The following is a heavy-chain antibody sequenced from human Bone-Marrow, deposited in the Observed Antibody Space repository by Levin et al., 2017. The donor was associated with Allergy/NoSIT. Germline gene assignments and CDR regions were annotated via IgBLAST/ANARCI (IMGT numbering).Heavy chain of an antibody. CDR2: VFHSGST. Sequence: SQTLSLPCAVSGDSIHSSNWWSWVRQPPGKGLEWIGQVFHSGSTNYNPSLKSRAHNLIDKSKNQLSLMVSSVTAADTGVYYCARVTMVRGVMSEYCVDLWGQGTLVTVSS. D-gene: IGHD3-10*01. CDR1: GDSIHSSNW. J-gene: IGHJ5*02. V-gene: IGHV4-4*02. CDR3: ARVTMVRGVMSEYCVDL.